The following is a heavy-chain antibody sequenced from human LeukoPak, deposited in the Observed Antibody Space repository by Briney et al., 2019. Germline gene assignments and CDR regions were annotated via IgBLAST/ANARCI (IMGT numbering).Heavy chain of an antibody. CDR1: GFTFSQYV. Sequence: PGGSLRLSCAASGFTFSQYVMHWVRQAPGKGLEYVSTISSDGDSIYYAKPMKGRITISRDNLKNTLYLQMDSLRAGDMAVYYCARGFGSGLFYTEDAFDLWGQGTMVAVSS. CDR3: ARGFGSGLFYTEDAFDL. V-gene: IGHV3-64*01. D-gene: IGHD3-10*01. CDR2: ISSDGDSI. J-gene: IGHJ3*01.